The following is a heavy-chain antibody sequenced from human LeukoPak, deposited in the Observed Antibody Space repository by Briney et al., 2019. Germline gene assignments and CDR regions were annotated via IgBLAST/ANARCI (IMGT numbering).Heavy chain of an antibody. CDR3: ARAPANGYYDSSGYYPDY. V-gene: IGHV1-18*01. CDR2: ISAYNGNT. Sequence: ASVKVSCKASGYTFTSYGISWVRQAPGQGLEWMGWISAYNGNTNYAQKLQGRVTMTTDTSTSTAYMELRSLRSDDTAVYYCARAPANGYYDSSGYYPDYWGQGTTVTVSS. D-gene: IGHD3-22*01. CDR1: GYTFTSYG. J-gene: IGHJ4*03.